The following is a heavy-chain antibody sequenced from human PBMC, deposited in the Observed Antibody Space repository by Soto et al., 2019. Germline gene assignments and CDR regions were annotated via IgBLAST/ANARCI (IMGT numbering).Heavy chain of an antibody. J-gene: IGHJ4*02. CDR1: GYNFTSYD. Sequence: ASVKVSCKASGYNFTSYDINWVRQAPGQGLEWMGWMNPDSGNTGYAQKFQGRVTMTMKTSISTAYMELSSLRSEDTAVYYCARVGGHFGAEDFDYWGQ. D-gene: IGHD2-21*02. V-gene: IGHV1-8*01. CDR2: MNPDSGNT. CDR3: ARVGGHFGAEDFDY.